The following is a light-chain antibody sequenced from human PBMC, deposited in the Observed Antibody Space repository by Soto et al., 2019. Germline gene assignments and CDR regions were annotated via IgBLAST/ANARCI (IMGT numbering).Light chain of an antibody. V-gene: IGLV2-8*01. Sequence: QLVLTQPPSASGSPGQSVTISCTGTSSDVGGYNYVSWYQQHPGKAPKLMIYEVSKRPSGAPDRFSGSKSGNTASLTVSGLQAEDEADYYCSSYAGSNNFEVFGGGTKVTVL. CDR3: SSYAGSNNFEV. CDR2: EVS. CDR1: SSDVGGYNY. J-gene: IGLJ2*01.